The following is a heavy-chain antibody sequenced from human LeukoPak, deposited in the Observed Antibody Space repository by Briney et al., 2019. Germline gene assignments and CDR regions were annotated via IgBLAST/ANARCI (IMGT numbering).Heavy chain of an antibody. D-gene: IGHD3-22*01. Sequence: GGSLRLSCAASRFTFSSYSMNWVRQAPGKGLEWVSSISSRSSYIYYADSVKGRFTISRDNAKNSLYLQMNSLRAEDTAVYYCAREENYYDSSGYMDYWGQGTLVTVSS. CDR1: RFTFSSYS. J-gene: IGHJ4*02. CDR2: ISSRSSYI. CDR3: AREENYYDSSGYMDY. V-gene: IGHV3-21*01.